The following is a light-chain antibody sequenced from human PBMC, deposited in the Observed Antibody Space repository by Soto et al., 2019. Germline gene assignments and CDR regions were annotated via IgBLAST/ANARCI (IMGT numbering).Light chain of an antibody. CDR2: KAS. CDR1: QSITTW. Sequence: DIQMTQSPSTLSASVGDRVTITCRASQSITTWLAWYQQKPGKAPKLLIYKASSLESGVPSRFSGSGSGKEFTLTISSLQPDDFATYYSQQYNSYSRTFGQGSKV. CDR3: QQYNSYSRT. V-gene: IGKV1-5*03. J-gene: IGKJ1*01.